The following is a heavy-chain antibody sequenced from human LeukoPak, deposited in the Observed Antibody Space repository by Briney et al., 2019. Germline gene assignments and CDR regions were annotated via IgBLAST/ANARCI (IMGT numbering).Heavy chain of an antibody. CDR3: AREWVQWLVR. CDR1: GGTFRSYA. CDR2: IIPIFGTA. D-gene: IGHD6-19*01. V-gene: IGHV1-69*05. Sequence: ASVKVSCKGSGGTFRSYAISWGRQAPGQGLEWMGRIIPIFGTANYAQKFQGRVTITTDESTSTAYMELSSLRSEDTAVYYCAREWVQWLVRWGQGTLVTVSS. J-gene: IGHJ4*02.